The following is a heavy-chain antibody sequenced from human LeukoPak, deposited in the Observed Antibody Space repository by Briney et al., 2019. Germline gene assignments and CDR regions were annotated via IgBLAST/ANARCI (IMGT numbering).Heavy chain of an antibody. CDR1: GGSISSYY. V-gene: IGHV4-4*07. D-gene: IGHD3-22*01. J-gene: IGHJ4*02. Sequence: PSETLSLTCTVSGGSISSYYWSWLRQPAGKGLEWIGRIYTSGSTNYNPSLKRRVTISVDTSKNQFALTLSSVTAADTAVYYCARDRYYYDSSGYSLIDYWGQGTLVTVSS. CDR3: ARDRYYYDSSGYSLIDY. CDR2: IYTSGST.